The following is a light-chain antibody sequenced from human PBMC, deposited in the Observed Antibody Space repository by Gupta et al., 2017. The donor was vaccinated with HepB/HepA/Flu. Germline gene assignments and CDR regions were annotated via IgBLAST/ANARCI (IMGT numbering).Light chain of an antibody. J-gene: IGLJ1*01. CDR1: GHH. Sequence: GHHANWLQQKPGQAPKALIYSTNNRHSWTPARFSGSLLGGKAALTLSDVQPEDEADYYCLLWYTDPYVFGTGTRVTVL. CDR2: STN. V-gene: IGLV7-43*01. CDR3: LLWYTDPYV.